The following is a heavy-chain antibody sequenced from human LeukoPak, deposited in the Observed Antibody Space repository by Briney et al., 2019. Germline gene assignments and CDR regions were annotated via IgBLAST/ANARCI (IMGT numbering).Heavy chain of an antibody. CDR1: GGSISSYY. CDR3: ASLGGRTSDVFDI. J-gene: IGHJ3*02. Sequence: PSETLSLTCTVSGGSISSYYWSWIRQPPGKGLEWIGYIYYSGSTNYNPSLKSRVTISVDTSKNQFSLKLSSVTAADTAVYYCASLGGRTSDVFDIWGQGTMVTVSS. CDR2: IYYSGST. V-gene: IGHV4-59*08. D-gene: IGHD3-16*01.